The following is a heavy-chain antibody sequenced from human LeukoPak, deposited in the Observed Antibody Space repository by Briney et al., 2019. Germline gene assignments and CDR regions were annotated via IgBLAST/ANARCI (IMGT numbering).Heavy chain of an antibody. CDR1: GGSFTNYF. V-gene: IGHV4-34*01. Sequence: SETLSLTCAVYGGSFTNYFWSWIRQSPGKELEWIGEIKHTGDAKYSPSLESRVTISVDTSKNELSLRLTSVTAADTAVYYCARGGNSYGSFRADFADWGQGSLVTVSS. J-gene: IGHJ4*02. CDR2: IKHTGDA. CDR3: ARGGNSYGSFRADFAD. D-gene: IGHD5-18*01.